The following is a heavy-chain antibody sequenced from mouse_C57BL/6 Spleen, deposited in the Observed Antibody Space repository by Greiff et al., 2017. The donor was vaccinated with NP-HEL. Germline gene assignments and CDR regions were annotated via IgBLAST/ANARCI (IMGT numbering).Heavy chain of an antibody. J-gene: IGHJ4*01. CDR2: INPSSGYT. CDR3: ARGGHYYDRDD. Sequence: VQLQQSGAELARPGASVKMSCKASGYTFTSYTMHWVKQRPGQGLEWIGYINPSSGYTKYIQKFKDKATLTADKSSSTAYMQLSSLTSEDSAVYYCARGGHYYDRDDWGKGTSVTVAS. CDR1: GYTFTSYT. V-gene: IGHV1-4*01.